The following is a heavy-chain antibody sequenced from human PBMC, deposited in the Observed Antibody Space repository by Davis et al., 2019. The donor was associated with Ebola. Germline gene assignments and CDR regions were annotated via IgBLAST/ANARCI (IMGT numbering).Heavy chain of an antibody. Sequence: SETLSLTCTVSGGSISSYYWGWIRQPPGKGLEWIGSIYYSGSTNYNPSLKSRVTISVGTSKNQFSLKLSSVTAADTAVYYCAGLYCSSTSCSYGMDVWGQGTTVTVSS. D-gene: IGHD2-2*01. CDR1: GGSISSYY. J-gene: IGHJ6*02. CDR2: IYYSGST. V-gene: IGHV4-59*08. CDR3: AGLYCSSTSCSYGMDV.